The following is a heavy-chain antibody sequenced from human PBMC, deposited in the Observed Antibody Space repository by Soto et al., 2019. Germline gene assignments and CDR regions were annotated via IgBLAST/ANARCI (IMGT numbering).Heavy chain of an antibody. CDR3: ARLGAYYQSLDP. Sequence: QVQLQESGPGLVKPSETLSLTCTVSGGSLSPNYWTWIRQPPGKGLEWIAYIYYSGTATYNPSLNSRVAISLDMSTNQISLTLSSVTAADTAVYYCARLGAYYQSLDPWGQGTLVTVSS. D-gene: IGHD3-22*01. CDR2: IYYSGTA. V-gene: IGHV4-59*08. J-gene: IGHJ5*02. CDR1: GGSLSPNY.